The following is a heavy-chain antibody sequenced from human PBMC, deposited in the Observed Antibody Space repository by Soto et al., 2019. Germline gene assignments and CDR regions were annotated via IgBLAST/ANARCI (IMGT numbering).Heavy chain of an antibody. CDR3: VRDLDGSGSYYTDY. CDR2: ISASNGNT. CDR1: GYTFTSYY. V-gene: IGHV1-18*04. J-gene: IGHJ4*02. D-gene: IGHD3-10*01. Sequence: ASVKVSCKASGYTFTSYYMHWVRQAPGQGLEWMGWISASNGNTKYAQNLQGRVTMTTDTSTSTAYMEMRSLRSDDTAVYYCVRDLDGSGSYYTDYWGPGTLVTVSS.